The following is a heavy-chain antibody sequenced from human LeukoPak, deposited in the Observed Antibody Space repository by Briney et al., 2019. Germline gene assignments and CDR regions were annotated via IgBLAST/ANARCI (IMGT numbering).Heavy chain of an antibody. J-gene: IGHJ5*02. V-gene: IGHV1-69*13. CDR1: GGTFSSYA. CDR3: ARDLVPNSSSWYSWFDP. CDR2: IIPIFGTA. D-gene: IGHD6-13*01. Sequence: SVKVSCKASGGTFSSYAISWVRQAPGQGLEWMGGIIPIFGTANYAQKFQGRVTITADESTSTAYMELSSLRSEDTAVYYCARDLVPNSSSWYSWFDPWGQGTLVTVSS.